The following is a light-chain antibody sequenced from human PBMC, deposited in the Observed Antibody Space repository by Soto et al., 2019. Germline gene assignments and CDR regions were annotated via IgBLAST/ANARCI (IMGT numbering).Light chain of an antibody. J-gene: IGLJ2*01. CDR3: CSYTSSSTLS. CDR1: SSDVGGYNY. CDR2: EVS. V-gene: IGLV2-14*01. Sequence: QSALTQPASVSGSPGQSITISCTGTSSDVGGYNYVSWYQQHPGKAPKLMIYEVSNRPSGVSNRFSGSKSGNTASLTISGLQAEDEADYYCCSYTSSSTLSFGGGTKVTVL.